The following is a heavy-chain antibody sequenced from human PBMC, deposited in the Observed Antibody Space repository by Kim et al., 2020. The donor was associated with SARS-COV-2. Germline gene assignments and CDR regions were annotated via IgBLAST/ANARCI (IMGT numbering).Heavy chain of an antibody. J-gene: IGHJ4*02. D-gene: IGHD3-22*01. CDR2: INPNSGGT. V-gene: IGHV1-2*02. Sequence: ASVKVSCKASGYTFTGYYMHWVRQAPGQGLEWMGWINPNSGGTNYAQKFQGRVTMTRDTSISTAYMELSRLRSDDTAVYYCARDQMWLTYEIIDYWGQGTLVTVSS. CDR1: GYTFTGYY. CDR3: ARDQMWLTYEIIDY.